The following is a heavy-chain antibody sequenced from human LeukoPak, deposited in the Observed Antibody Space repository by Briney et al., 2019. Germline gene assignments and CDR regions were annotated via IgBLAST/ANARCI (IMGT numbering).Heavy chain of an antibody. CDR3: ARVHPFYYYYGMDV. J-gene: IGHJ6*02. CDR1: GGSFSGYY. V-gene: IGHV4-34*01. CDR2: INHSGST. Sequence: PETLSLTCAVYGGSFSGYYWSWIRQPPGKGLEWIGEINHSGSTNYNPSLKSRVTISVDTSKNQFSLKLSSVTAADTAVYYCARVHPFYYYYGMDVWGQGTTVTVSS.